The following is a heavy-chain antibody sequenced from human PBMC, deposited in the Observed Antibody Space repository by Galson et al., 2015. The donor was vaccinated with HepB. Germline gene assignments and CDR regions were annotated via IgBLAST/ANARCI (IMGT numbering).Heavy chain of an antibody. CDR1: GFTVSSNY. CDR3: SSDSPHHADAPNDFDI. J-gene: IGHJ3*02. Sequence: SLRLSCAASGFTVSSNYMNWVRQAPGKGLEWVSVIYSGGSTYYADSVKVRFTISSDNSKNTLYLQLNSLRAGDTAVYYCSSDSPHHADAPNDFDIWGQGTMVTVSS. V-gene: IGHV3-66*01. CDR2: IYSGGST.